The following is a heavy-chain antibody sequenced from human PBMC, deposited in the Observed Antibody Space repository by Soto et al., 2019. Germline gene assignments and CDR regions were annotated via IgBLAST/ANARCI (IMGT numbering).Heavy chain of an antibody. J-gene: IGHJ5*02. CDR1: GGSISTTNW. CDR3: ASGFDSDGLYNGGHP. D-gene: IGHD3-22*01. V-gene: IGHV4-4*02. CDR2: ILHIGST. Sequence: VQLQESGPGLVKPSGTLSLTCTVSGGSISTTNWWSWVRQSPGKGLEWIGEILHIGSTHYTPSLKSRVTLSMDKSKNQFSLMLSSVTAADTAVYYCASGFDSDGLYNGGHPWGQGTLVSVSS.